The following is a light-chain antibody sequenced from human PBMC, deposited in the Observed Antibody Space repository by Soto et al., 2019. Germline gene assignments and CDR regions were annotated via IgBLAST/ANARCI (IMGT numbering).Light chain of an antibody. V-gene: IGKV3-20*01. Sequence: EFVLTQSPGTLSLSPGERATVSWRCSQTVRNNYLAWYQQKPGQAPRLLIYDASSRATGIPDRFSGGGSGTDFTLTISRLEPEDFAVYYCQQFSSYPLNCGGGTKVDIK. CDR1: QTVRNNY. CDR2: DAS. J-gene: IGKJ4*01. CDR3: QQFSSYPLN.